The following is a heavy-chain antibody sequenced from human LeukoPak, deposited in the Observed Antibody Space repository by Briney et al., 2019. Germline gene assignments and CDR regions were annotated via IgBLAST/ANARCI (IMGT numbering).Heavy chain of an antibody. Sequence: ASVKVSCKASGYTFTNYFMHWVRQAPGQGLEWMGIINPRGGSTGYAQKFQGRITMTTYMSTRTVYMELSSLESEDTAVYYCARRDCVGDCYSNWFDPWGQGTLVTVSS. V-gene: IGHV1-46*01. CDR2: INPRGGST. CDR1: GYTFTNYF. D-gene: IGHD2-21*02. J-gene: IGHJ5*02. CDR3: ARRDCVGDCYSNWFDP.